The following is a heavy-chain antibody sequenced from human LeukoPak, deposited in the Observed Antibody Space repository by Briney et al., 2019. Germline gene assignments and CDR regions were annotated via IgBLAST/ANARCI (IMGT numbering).Heavy chain of an antibody. V-gene: IGHV1-2*02. Sequence: ASVKVSCKASGYTFTAYYMHWVRQAPGQGLEWMGWINPNSGATKYAQKFQGRFAMTSDTFITAVYMELSSLRSDDTAVYFCAKDFYYDSRGYFSSIDFWGQGSLVTVSS. CDR3: AKDFYYDSRGYFSSIDF. D-gene: IGHD3-22*01. CDR2: INPNSGAT. CDR1: GYTFTAYY. J-gene: IGHJ4*02.